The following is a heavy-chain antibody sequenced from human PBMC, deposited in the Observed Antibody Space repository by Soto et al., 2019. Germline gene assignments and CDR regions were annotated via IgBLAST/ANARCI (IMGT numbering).Heavy chain of an antibody. D-gene: IGHD2-21*02. CDR2: IYYSGST. CDR1: GGSISSSSYY. V-gene: IGHV4-39*01. J-gene: IGHJ5*02. CDR3: ARQGIVTAPEDNWFDP. Sequence: QLQLQESGPGLVKPSETLSLTCTVSGGSISSSSYYWGWIRQPPGKGLEWIGSIYYSGSTYYNPSLKSRVTISVDTSKNQFSLKLSSVTAADTAVYYCARQGIVTAPEDNWFDPWGQGTLVTVSS.